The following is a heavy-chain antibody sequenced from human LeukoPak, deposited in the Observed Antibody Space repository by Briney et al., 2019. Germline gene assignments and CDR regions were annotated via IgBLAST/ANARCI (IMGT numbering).Heavy chain of an antibody. CDR3: ARVEQQLKNDGWFDP. V-gene: IGHV4-59*08. Sequence: SETLSLTCTVSGGSISSYFWSWIRQPPGKGLEWIGYVYYSGSTSYNPSLKSRVTISVDTSKNQFSLKLSSVTAADTAVYCCARVEQQLKNDGWFDPWGQGTLVTVSS. CDR1: GGSISSYF. J-gene: IGHJ5*02. D-gene: IGHD6-13*01. CDR2: VYYSGST.